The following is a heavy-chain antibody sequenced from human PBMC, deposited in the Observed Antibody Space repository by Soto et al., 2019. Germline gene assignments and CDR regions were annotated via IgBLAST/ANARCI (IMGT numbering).Heavy chain of an antibody. Sequence: PGGSLRLSCAVSGFTFSSYAMHWVRQAPDKRLEWLAVLSYDGNNKYYADSVKGRFTISRDNSKNTLYLQMNSLRAEDTAVYYCARDLRDYYGSGSYFEYYFDYWGQGTLVIVSS. V-gene: IGHV3-30-3*01. CDR2: LSYDGNNK. CDR3: ARDLRDYYGSGSYFEYYFDY. CDR1: GFTFSSYA. D-gene: IGHD3-10*01. J-gene: IGHJ4*02.